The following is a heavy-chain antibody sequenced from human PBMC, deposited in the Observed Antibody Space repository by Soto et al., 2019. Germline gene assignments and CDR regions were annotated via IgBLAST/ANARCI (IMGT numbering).Heavy chain of an antibody. CDR1: DYTFTSYG. Sequence: QVQLVQSGAEVKKPEASVKVSCKASDYTFTSYGINWVRQAPGQGLEWMGWISAYTGNTNYAQNLQGRVTMTTDTSTGTAYMELRSLTSDDTAVYYCARGDCRSPSCYAGDWIDPWGQGTLVTVSS. CDR3: ARGDCRSPSCYAGDWIDP. D-gene: IGHD2-2*01. V-gene: IGHV1-18*01. CDR2: ISAYTGNT. J-gene: IGHJ5*02.